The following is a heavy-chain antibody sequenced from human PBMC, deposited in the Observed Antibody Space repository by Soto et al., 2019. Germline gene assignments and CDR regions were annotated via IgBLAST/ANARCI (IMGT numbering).Heavy chain of an antibody. CDR3: ASIPMTTVSLVMDV. J-gene: IGHJ6*02. D-gene: IGHD4-4*01. CDR1: GYTFISYA. CDR2: INAGNGNT. Sequence: ASVKVSCKASGYTFISYAMHWVRPAPGQRLEWMGWINAGNGNTKYSQKFQGRVTITRDTSASTAYMELSSLRSEDTAVYYCASIPMTTVSLVMDVWGQGTTFTVS. V-gene: IGHV1-3*01.